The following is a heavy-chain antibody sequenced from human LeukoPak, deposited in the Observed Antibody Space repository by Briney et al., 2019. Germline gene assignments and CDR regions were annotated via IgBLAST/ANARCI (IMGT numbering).Heavy chain of an antibody. CDR1: GFTFSSYA. J-gene: IGHJ3*02. D-gene: IGHD2-2*01. CDR3: AKLGYCSSTSCYASALDI. Sequence: PGGSLRLSCAASGFTFSSYAMSWVRQAPGKGLEWVSAISGSGGSTYYADSVKGRFTISRDNSKNTLYLQMNSLRAEDTAVYYCAKLGYCSSTSCYASALDIWGQGTMVTVSS. V-gene: IGHV3-23*01. CDR2: ISGSGGST.